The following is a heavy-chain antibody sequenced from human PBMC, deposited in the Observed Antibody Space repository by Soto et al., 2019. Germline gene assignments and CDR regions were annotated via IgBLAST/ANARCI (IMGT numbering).Heavy chain of an antibody. CDR3: AREPLAHSYFDF. CDR1: GDSVSSHY. J-gene: IGHJ4*02. V-gene: IGHV4-4*07. CDR2: LYNDERT. Sequence: SETLSLTCTVSGDSVSSHYWSWIRQPAGKGLEWLGRLYNDERTNYNPSLKGRVTMSMDTSKNQFSLKLTSVTAADSAVYFCAREPLAHSYFDFWGQGTLVTVFS.